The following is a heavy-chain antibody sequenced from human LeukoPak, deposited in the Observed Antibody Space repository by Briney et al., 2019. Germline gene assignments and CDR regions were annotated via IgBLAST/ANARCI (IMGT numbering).Heavy chain of an antibody. J-gene: IGHJ5*02. CDR1: AFSLSAYN. D-gene: IGHD6-13*01. V-gene: IGHV3-21*01. CDR2: ISYTGTYI. Sequence: GGSLRLSCAASAFSLSAYNMNWVRQAPGKGLEWVSSISYTGTYIYYADSVKGRFTISRDNAQNSLDLQMHSLRAEDTAVYYCASDPHSAAANWFDPWGQGTLVTVSS. CDR3: ASDPHSAAANWFDP.